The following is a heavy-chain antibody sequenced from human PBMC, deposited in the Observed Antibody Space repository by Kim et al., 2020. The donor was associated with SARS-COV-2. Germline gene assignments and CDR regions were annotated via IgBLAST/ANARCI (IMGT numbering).Heavy chain of an antibody. V-gene: IGHV3-23*03. CDR3: AKGDGDWVSLDAFDS. CDR2: IYSGGSST. Sequence: GGSLRLSCAASGFTFSSYAMSWVRQAPGKGMEWVSVIYSGGSSTYYADSVKGRFTISRDNSKNTLYLQMNSLRAEDTAVYYCAKGDGDWVSLDAFDSWG. J-gene: IGHJ3*02. D-gene: IGHD4-17*01. CDR1: GFTFSSYA.